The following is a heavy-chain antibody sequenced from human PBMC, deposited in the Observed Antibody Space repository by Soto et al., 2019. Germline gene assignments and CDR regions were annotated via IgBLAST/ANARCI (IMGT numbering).Heavy chain of an antibody. D-gene: IGHD2-21*02. V-gene: IGHV4-30-2*01. CDR3: ARGKFVVVTANWYFDL. CDR2: IYHSGST. CDR1: GGSISSGGYS. Sequence: TLSLTYAVSGGSISSGGYSWSWIRQPPGKGLEWIVYIYHSGSTYYNPSLKSRVTISVDRSKNQFSLKLSSVTAADTAVYYCARGKFVVVTANWYFDLGGRGTLVT. J-gene: IGHJ2*01.